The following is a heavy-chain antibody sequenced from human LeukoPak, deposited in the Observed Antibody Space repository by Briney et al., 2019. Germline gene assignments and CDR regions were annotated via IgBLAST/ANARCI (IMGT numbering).Heavy chain of an antibody. V-gene: IGHV3-11*01. D-gene: IGHD1-26*01. J-gene: IGHJ4*02. CDR1: GFIFSDYY. Sequence: GGSLRLSCAASGFIFSDYYMSWLRQAPGKGLEWVSYISSSGSTIHYADSVKGRFTISRDNAKNSLSLQMNSLRVEDTAVYYCAGGGRGYSGSYFSTYWGQGTLVTVSS. CDR2: ISSSGSTI. CDR3: AGGGRGYSGSYFSTY.